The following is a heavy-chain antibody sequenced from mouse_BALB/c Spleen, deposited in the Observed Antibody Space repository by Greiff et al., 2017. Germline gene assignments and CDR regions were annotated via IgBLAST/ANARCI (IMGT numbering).Heavy chain of an antibody. J-gene: IGHJ4*01. CDR1: GFSLTSYG. V-gene: IGHV2-6-2*01. Sequence: VKLMESGPDLVAPSQSLSITCTVSGFSLTSYGVHWVRQPPGKGLEWLVVIWSDGSTTYNSALKSRLSISKDNSKSQVFLKMNSLQTDDTAMYYCARVLWDDYAMDDWGQGTSVTVAS. D-gene: IGHD4-1*01. CDR3: ARVLWDDYAMDD. CDR2: IWSDGST.